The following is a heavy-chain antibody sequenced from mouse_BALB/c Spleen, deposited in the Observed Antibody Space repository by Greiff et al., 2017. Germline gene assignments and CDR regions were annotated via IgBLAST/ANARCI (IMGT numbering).Heavy chain of an antibody. Sequence: EVMLVESGGGLVKPGGSLKLSCAASGFTFSSYAMSWVRQTPEKRLEWVATISSGGSYTYYPDSVKGRFTISRDNAKNTLYLQMSSLRSEDTAMYYCARRELMDYWGQGTSVTVSS. CDR1: GFTFSSYA. J-gene: IGHJ4*01. CDR2: ISSGGSYT. V-gene: IGHV5-9-1*01. CDR3: ARRELMDY.